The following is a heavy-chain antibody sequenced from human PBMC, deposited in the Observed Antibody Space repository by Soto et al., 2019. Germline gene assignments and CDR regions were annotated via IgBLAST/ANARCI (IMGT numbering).Heavy chain of an antibody. Sequence: SETLSRTCTFSVYSVSTLFNDLYFIRQSPGGRLDLIGSVYYSASSYYNPSLMSRVTISLNLSANQIYLRLTSVTAADAAVYFCARRRDKNKFGGLDVCGKRHMVPVS. V-gene: IGHV4-39*01. CDR1: VYSVSTLFND. CDR2: VYYSASS. CDR3: ARRRDKNKFGGLDV. D-gene: IGHD3-16*01. J-gene: IGHJ6*03.